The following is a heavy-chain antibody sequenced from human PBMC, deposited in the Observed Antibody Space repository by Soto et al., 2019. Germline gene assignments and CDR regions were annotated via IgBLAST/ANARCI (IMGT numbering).Heavy chain of an antibody. CDR1: GGTFSSYA. V-gene: IGHV1-69*12. CDR3: ARGGYDYGDYVTHQNFDY. CDR2: IIPIFGTA. D-gene: IGHD4-17*01. J-gene: IGHJ4*02. Sequence: QVQLVQSGAEVKKPGSSVKVSCKASGGTFSSYAISWVRQAPGQGLEWMGGIIPIFGTANYAQKFQGRVTITADESTSTASMELSSLRSEDTAVYYCARGGYDYGDYVTHQNFDYWGQGTLVTVSS.